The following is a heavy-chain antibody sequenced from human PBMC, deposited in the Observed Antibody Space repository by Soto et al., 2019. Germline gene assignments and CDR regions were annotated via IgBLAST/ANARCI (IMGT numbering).Heavy chain of an antibody. J-gene: IGHJ6*02. V-gene: IGHV1-69*13. Sequence: ASVKVYCKASGGTFSSYAISWVRQAPGQGLEWMGGIIPIFGTANYAQKFQGRVTITADESTSTAYMELSSLRSEDTAVYYCARVPLWRFLECPYVMDVSGQGTTVIGS. CDR3: ARVPLWRFLECPYVMDV. CDR2: IIPIFGTA. CDR1: GGTFSSYA. D-gene: IGHD3-3*01.